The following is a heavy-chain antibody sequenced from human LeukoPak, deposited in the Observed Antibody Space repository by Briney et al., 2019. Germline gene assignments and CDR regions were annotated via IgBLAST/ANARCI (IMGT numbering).Heavy chain of an antibody. J-gene: IGHJ4*02. D-gene: IGHD3-10*02. CDR3: AAVLFGYGPGDY. CDR2: IVVGSGNT. V-gene: IGHV1-58*02. Sequence: SVKVSCKASGFTFTSSAMQWVRQARGQRLEGVGWIVVGSGNTNYAQKFQERVTITRDMSTSTAYMELSSLRSEDTAVYYCAAVLFGYGPGDYWGQGTLVTVSS. CDR1: GFTFTSSA.